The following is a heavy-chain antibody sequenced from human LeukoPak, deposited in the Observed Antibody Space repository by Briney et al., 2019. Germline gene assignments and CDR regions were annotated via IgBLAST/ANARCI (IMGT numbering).Heavy chain of an antibody. J-gene: IGHJ4*02. V-gene: IGHV3-11*04. CDR3: ARDWDCGSGVCVNGEFDY. CDR2: ITSSGSAI. CDR1: GFTFSDYY. Sequence: GGSLRLSCAASGFTFSDYYMSWIRQAPGKGLEWVSYITSSGSAIYYADSVRGRFTISRDNAKNSVFLQMNSLRDEDTAVYYCARDWDCGSGVCVNGEFDYWGQGTLVTVSS. D-gene: IGHD2-21*01.